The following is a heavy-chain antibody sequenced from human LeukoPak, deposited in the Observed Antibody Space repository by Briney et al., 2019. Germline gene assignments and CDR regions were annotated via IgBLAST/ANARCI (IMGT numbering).Heavy chain of an antibody. CDR2: IHSSRST. CDR1: GFTFSNAW. Sequence: GSLRLSCAASGFTFSNAWMSWVRQAPGKGLEWIGYIHSSRSTNYNPSLKSRVTISVDTSKNQFSLKVTSVTAADTAVYYCARGLFCGSTNCQGDAWGQGTLVTVSS. J-gene: IGHJ5*02. D-gene: IGHD2-2*01. CDR3: ARGLFCGSTNCQGDA. V-gene: IGHV4-59*01.